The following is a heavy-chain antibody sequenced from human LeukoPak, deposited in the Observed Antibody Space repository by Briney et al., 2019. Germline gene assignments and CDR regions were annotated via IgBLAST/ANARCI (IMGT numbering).Heavy chain of an antibody. CDR1: AFTFSSYG. V-gene: IGHV3-30*02. Sequence: GGSLRLSCAASAFTFSSYGMHWVRQAPGKGLEWVAFIRYDGSNKYYADSVKGRFTIYRDNAKNSLYLQLNSLRAEDTAVYFCVRGYYIFGSWGQGTLVIVSP. CDR2: IRYDGSNK. J-gene: IGHJ4*02. D-gene: IGHD5-12*01. CDR3: VRGYYIFGS.